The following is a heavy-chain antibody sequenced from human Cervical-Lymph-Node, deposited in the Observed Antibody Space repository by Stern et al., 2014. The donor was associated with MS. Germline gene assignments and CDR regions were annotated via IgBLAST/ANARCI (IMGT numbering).Heavy chain of an antibody. CDR3: AREYSSSSAWFDP. V-gene: IGHV1-18*01. J-gene: IGHJ5*02. CDR2: ISAYNGNT. D-gene: IGHD6-6*01. Sequence: QVQLVQSGAEVKKPGASVKVCKASGYTFTSYGISWVRQAPGQGLEWMGWISAYNGNTNYAQKLQGRVTMTTDTSTSTAYMELRSLRSDDTAVYYCAREYSSSSAWFDPWGQGTLVTVSS. CDR1: GYTFTSYG.